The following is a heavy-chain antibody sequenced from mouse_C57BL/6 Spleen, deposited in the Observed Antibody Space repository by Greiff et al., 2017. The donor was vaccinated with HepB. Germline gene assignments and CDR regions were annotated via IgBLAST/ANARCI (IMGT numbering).Heavy chain of an antibody. D-gene: IGHD1-1*01. Sequence: QVQLQQPGAELVMPGASVKLSCKASGYTFTSYWMHWVKQRPGQGLEWIGEIDPSDSYTNYNQKVNGKSTLTVDKSYSTAYMQLSSLTSEDSAVYYCARGYGSSYRYFDVWGTGTTVTVSS. CDR3: ARGYGSSYRYFDV. CDR1: GYTFTSYW. J-gene: IGHJ1*03. V-gene: IGHV1-69*01. CDR2: IDPSDSYT.